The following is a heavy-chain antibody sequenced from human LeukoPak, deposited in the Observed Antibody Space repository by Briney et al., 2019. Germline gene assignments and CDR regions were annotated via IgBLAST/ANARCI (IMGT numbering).Heavy chain of an antibody. CDR2: MNPNSSNT. V-gene: IGHV1-8*01. CDR3: ARGPYSSSPGYYYYYMDV. Sequence: ASVTVSFKSSVYTFTIYDINWVRQAPGQGLGWMGWMNPNSSNTGYAQKFQGRVTMTRNTSISTAYMELSSLRSEDTAVYYCARGPYSSSPGYYYYYMDVWGKGTTVTVSS. D-gene: IGHD6-6*01. J-gene: IGHJ6*03. CDR1: VYTFTIYD.